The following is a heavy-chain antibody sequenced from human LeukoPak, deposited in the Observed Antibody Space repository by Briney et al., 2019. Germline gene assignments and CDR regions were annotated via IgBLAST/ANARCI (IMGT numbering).Heavy chain of an antibody. V-gene: IGHV3-48*02. CDR2: IRPRSEGAHLA. D-gene: IGHD3-9*01. Sequence: GGSLKLSCATSGFKFTDYPMNWFRQAPGKWLEWVSNIRPRSEGAHLAFYADSVKGRVTFSRDDAKNTLYLHMHSLRNDDTSVYQAEDDIRYAFDYWGQGILVTVSS. J-gene: IGHJ4*02. CDR1: GFKFTDYP. CDR3: EDDIRYAFDY.